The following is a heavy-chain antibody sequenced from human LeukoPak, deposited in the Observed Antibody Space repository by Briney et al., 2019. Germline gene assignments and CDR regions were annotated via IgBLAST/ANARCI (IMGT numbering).Heavy chain of an antibody. CDR2: IYSSGHTI. CDR1: GFAFSSYE. CDR3: AGDHTSGWADFDF. V-gene: IGHV3-48*03. D-gene: IGHD6-19*01. J-gene: IGHJ4*02. Sequence: GGSLRLSCTASGFAFSSYEMNWVRQAPGKGLEWVSYIYSSGHTIYYADSVKGRFTISRDNAKNSLYLQMNSLRAEDTAVYYCAGDHTSGWADFDFWGQGTLVTVSS.